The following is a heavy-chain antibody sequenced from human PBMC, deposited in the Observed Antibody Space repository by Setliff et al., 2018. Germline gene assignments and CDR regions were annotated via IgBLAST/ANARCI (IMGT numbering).Heavy chain of an antibody. Sequence: ASVKVSCKASGYTFTSYYMHWVRQAPGQGLEWMGIINPSGGSTSYAQKFQGRVTMTRDTSTSTVYTELSSLRSEDTAVYYCARVQMAYGDYSGAFDIWGQGTMVTVSS. CDR1: GYTFTSYY. D-gene: IGHD4-17*01. V-gene: IGHV1-46*03. CDR2: INPSGGST. J-gene: IGHJ3*02. CDR3: ARVQMAYGDYSGAFDI.